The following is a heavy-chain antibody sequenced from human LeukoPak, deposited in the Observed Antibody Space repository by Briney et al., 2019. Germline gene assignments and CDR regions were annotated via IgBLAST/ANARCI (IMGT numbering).Heavy chain of an antibody. J-gene: IGHJ4*02. V-gene: IGHV4-59*01. D-gene: IGHD4-17*01. CDR3: AKPGRDYGDFYYFDS. Sequence: PSETLSLTCTVSGGSISSYYWSWIRQPPGKGLEWIGYIYYSGSTNYNPSLKSRVTISVDTSKNQFSLKLSSVTAADTAVYYCAKPGRDYGDFYYFDSWGQGTLVTVSS. CDR1: GGSISSYY. CDR2: IYYSGST.